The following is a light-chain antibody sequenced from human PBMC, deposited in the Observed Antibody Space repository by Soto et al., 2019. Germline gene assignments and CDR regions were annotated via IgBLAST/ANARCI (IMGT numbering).Light chain of an antibody. CDR3: AAWDDSLKGFV. Sequence: QSVLTQPPSVSGTPGLRVTISCSGSSSNIGTNYVNWYQQFPGAAPDLLIHTNNQRPSGVPDRFSASKSGASASLAISGLQSEDEADYYCAAWDDSLKGFVFGTGTKLTVL. J-gene: IGLJ1*01. CDR2: TNN. CDR1: SSNIGTNY. V-gene: IGLV1-44*01.